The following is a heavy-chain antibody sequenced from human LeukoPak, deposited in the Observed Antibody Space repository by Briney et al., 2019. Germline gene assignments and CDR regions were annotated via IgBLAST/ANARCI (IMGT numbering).Heavy chain of an antibody. CDR1: GYTFTNYY. CDR2: INPSGGSA. J-gene: IGHJ4*02. Sequence: ASVKVSCKASGYTFTNYYMHWVRQAPGQGLEWMGIINPSGGSASYAQKFQGRVTMTRDTSTSTVYMELSSLRSEDTAVYYCARNLRPGYSAYESLAYWGQGTQVTVSS. V-gene: IGHV1-46*01. D-gene: IGHD6-13*01. CDR3: ARNLRPGYSAYESLAY.